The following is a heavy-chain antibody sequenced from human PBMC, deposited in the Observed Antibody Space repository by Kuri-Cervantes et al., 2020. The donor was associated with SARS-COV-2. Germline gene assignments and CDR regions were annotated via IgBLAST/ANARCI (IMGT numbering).Heavy chain of an antibody. CDR3: ARDHWLITIFGVVTRYGMDV. D-gene: IGHD3-3*01. CDR1: GYTFTSYD. Sequence: ASVKVSCKASGYTFTSYDINWVRQATGQGLEWMGWMNPISGNTGYAQRFQGRVTMTRNTSISTAYMELSSLRSEDTAVYYCARDHWLITIFGVVTRYGMDVWGQGTTVTVSS. J-gene: IGHJ6*02. V-gene: IGHV1-8*01. CDR2: MNPISGNT.